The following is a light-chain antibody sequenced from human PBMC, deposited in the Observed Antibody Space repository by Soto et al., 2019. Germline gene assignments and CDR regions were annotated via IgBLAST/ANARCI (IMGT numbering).Light chain of an antibody. CDR2: DDS. J-gene: IGLJ1*01. CDR3: QVWDSSGDHPSWV. Sequence: SYELSQPPSVSVAPGQTARIACGGNNIGSKNVQWYRQKPGQAPVLVVYDDSDRPSGIPERFSGSNSVNTATLTISRVEAGDEADYYCQVWDSSGDHPSWVFGTGTKVTLL. CDR1: NIGSKN. V-gene: IGLV3-21*02.